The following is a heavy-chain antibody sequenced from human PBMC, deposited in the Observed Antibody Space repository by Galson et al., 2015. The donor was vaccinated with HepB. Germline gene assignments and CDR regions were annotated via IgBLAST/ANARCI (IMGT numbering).Heavy chain of an antibody. CDR2: INSDGSST. CDR3: ARVSSSSFRAVYYYYYYGMDV. CDR1: GFTFSSYW. V-gene: IGHV3-74*01. D-gene: IGHD6-6*01. Sequence: SLRLSCAASGFTFSSYWMHWVRQAPGKGLVWVSRINSDGSSTSYADSVKGRFTISRDNAKNTLYLQMNSLRAEDTAVYYCARVSSSSFRAVYYYYYYGMDVWGQGTTVTVSS. J-gene: IGHJ6*02.